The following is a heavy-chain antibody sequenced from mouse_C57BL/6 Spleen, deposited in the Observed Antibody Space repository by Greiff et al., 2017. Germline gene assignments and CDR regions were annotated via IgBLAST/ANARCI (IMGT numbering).Heavy chain of an antibody. V-gene: IGHV1-52*01. CDR3: ASYYGSSMDY. CDR2: IDPSDSET. CDR1: GYTFTSYW. Sequence: QVQLQQPGAELVRPGSSVKLSCKASGYTFTSYWMHWVKQRPIQGLEWIGNIDPSDSETHYNQKFKDKATLTVDKSSSTAYMQLSSLTSEDSAVYYCASYYGSSMDYWGQGTSVTVSS. D-gene: IGHD1-1*01. J-gene: IGHJ4*01.